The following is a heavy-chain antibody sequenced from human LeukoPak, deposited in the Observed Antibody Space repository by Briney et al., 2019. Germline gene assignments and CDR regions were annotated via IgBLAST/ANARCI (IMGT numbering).Heavy chain of an antibody. V-gene: IGHV3-7*01. Sequence: GGSLRLSCAASGFSFSSYWMSWVRQAPGQGLEWVANIQHDGSEQYYVDSVKGRVTISRDNTKKSLFLQINSLRAEDTAVYYCARDYHYYDSSGYYKANWFDPWGQGTLVTVSS. CDR1: GFSFSSYW. J-gene: IGHJ5*02. CDR2: IQHDGSEQ. CDR3: ARDYHYYDSSGYYKANWFDP. D-gene: IGHD3-22*01.